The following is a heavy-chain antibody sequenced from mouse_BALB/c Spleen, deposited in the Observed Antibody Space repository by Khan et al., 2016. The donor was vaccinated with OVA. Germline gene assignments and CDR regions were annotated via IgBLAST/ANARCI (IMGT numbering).Heavy chain of an antibody. D-gene: IGHD1-1*02. CDR3: ARENYYGRGCYAMDY. CDR1: GYTFTSYW. CDR2: IGPGSSNS. J-gene: IGHJ4*01. Sequence: DLVKPGTSVKLSCKASGYTFTSYWINWIKQRPGQGLEWIGRIGPGSSNSYYNEMFKGKASLTVDTSSSTASIQLSSLSSEDSSVYFCARENYYGRGCYAMDYWGQGSSVTVSS. V-gene: IGHV1S41*01.